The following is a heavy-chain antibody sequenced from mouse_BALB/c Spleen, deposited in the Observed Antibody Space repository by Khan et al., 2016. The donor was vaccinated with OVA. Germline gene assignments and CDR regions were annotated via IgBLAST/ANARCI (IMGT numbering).Heavy chain of an antibody. J-gene: IGHJ3*01. V-gene: IGHV5-6-5*01. Sequence: EVELVEPGGGLVKSGGSLKLSCAASGFTFSNYAMSWVRQTPEKRLEWVVSISTGGNTYYLDSVKGRFTISRDNARNILYLQMRSLRSEDTAIDYCARDYWFAYWGQATLVTVSA. CDR2: ISTGGNT. CDR1: GFTFSNYA. CDR3: ARDYWFAY.